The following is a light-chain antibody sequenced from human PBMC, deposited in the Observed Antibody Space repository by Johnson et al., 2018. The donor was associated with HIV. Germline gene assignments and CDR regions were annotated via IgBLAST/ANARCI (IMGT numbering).Light chain of an antibody. CDR2: DNH. V-gene: IGLV1-51*01. Sequence: QSVLTQPPSVSAAPGQKVNISCSGSSSNIGNNYVSWYQQLPGTAPKVLIYDNHKRPSGIPDRVSGSKSGTSATLGITGLQTGDTADYDGGTWDSSLIVYVFGTGTKVTVL. CDR1: SSNIGNNY. J-gene: IGLJ1*01. CDR3: GTWDSSLIVYV.